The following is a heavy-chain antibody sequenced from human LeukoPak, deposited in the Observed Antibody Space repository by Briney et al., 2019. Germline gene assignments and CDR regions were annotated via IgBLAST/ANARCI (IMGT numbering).Heavy chain of an antibody. Sequence: SVKVSCKASGGTFSSYAISWVRQAPGQGLEWMGGIIPIFGTANYAQKFQGRVTITADESTSTAYMELRSLRSDDTAVYYCASRPGGYYYDDAFDIWGQGTMVTVSS. J-gene: IGHJ3*02. CDR1: GGTFSSYA. V-gene: IGHV1-69*13. D-gene: IGHD3-22*01. CDR2: IIPIFGTA. CDR3: ASRPGGYYYDDAFDI.